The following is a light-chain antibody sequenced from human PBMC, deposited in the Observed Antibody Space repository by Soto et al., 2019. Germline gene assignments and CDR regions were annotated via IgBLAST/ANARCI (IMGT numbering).Light chain of an antibody. Sequence: DIQMTQSPSSLSASVGDRVTITCRASQGITNFLAWYQQKPGTAPKLLIYAASTLHSGVPSRFSGSGYGTEFTLSISSLQPEDAATYYCQKYSSAPFTFGPGTKVEIK. V-gene: IGKV1-27*01. CDR2: AAS. CDR3: QKYSSAPFT. CDR1: QGITNF. J-gene: IGKJ3*01.